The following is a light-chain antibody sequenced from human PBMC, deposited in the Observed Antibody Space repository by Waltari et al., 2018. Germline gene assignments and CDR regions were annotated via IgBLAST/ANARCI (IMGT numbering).Light chain of an antibody. CDR1: SSNIENNY. CDR3: LAWDASLSGWV. J-gene: IGLJ3*02. V-gene: IGLV1-47*01. Sequence: QSVLTPPPSTSGTPGQAVTISCSGSSSNIENNYVYWYQQLPGTAPKPLVYWNNRRPSGLTDRFFASKSGTSASLAISGLRSEDEGDYYCLAWDASLSGWVFGGGTKVTVL. CDR2: WNN.